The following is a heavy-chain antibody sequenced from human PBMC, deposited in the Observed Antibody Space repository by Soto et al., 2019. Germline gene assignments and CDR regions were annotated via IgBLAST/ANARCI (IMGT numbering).Heavy chain of an antibody. Sequence: QVQLVESGGGLVKPGGSLRLSCAASGFTFSDYYMSWIRQAPGKGLEWVSYISSSGSTIYYTDSVKGRFTISRDNAKNSLYLQMNSLRAEDTAVYYCASGWERDSSGWYFPFPFDYWGQGTLVTVSS. D-gene: IGHD6-19*01. V-gene: IGHV3-11*01. CDR2: ISSSGSTI. CDR3: ASGWERDSSGWYFPFPFDY. J-gene: IGHJ4*02. CDR1: GFTFSDYY.